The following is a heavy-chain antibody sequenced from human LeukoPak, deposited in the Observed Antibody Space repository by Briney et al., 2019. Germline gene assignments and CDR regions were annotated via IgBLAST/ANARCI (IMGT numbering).Heavy chain of an antibody. Sequence: PRGSLRLSPAASGFTFSIYAMSWVRQDPGQGLKWVSIITSSGDSTYYADSVKGRFITSRDNSKSTLYLQMNSLRVEDTAVYYCAKDLGYSYGYRRLIIDYWGRGALVTVSS. V-gene: IGHV3-23*01. D-gene: IGHD5-18*01. CDR2: ITSSGDST. CDR1: GFTFSIYA. J-gene: IGHJ4*02. CDR3: AKDLGYSYGYRRLIIDY.